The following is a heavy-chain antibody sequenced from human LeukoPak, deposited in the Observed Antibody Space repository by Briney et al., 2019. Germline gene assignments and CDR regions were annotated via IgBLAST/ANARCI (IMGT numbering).Heavy chain of an antibody. CDR2: ISAYNGNT. V-gene: IGHV1-18*01. CDR3: ARAGGDNCLEGDDY. CDR1: GYTFTSYG. Sequence: ASVKVSCKASGYTFTSYGISWVRQAPGQGLEWMAWISAYNGNTNYAQKLQGRVTMTTDTSTSTAYMELRSLRSDDTAVYYCARAGGDNCLEGDDYWGQGTLVTVSS. J-gene: IGHJ4*02. D-gene: IGHD1-1*01.